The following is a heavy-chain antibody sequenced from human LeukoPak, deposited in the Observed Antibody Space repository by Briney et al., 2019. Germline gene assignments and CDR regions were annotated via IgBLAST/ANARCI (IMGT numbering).Heavy chain of an antibody. V-gene: IGHV3-30*03. Sequence: PGGSLRLSCATSGFTFSSYGMHWVRQAPGKGLEWVAVISYDGSNKYYADSVKGRFTISRDNSKNTLFLQMNSLRAEDTAVYYCARPPPMIACWDAFDIWGQGTLVTVSS. CDR1: GFTFSSYG. CDR3: ARPPPMIACWDAFDI. D-gene: IGHD3-22*01. J-gene: IGHJ4*02. CDR2: ISYDGSNK.